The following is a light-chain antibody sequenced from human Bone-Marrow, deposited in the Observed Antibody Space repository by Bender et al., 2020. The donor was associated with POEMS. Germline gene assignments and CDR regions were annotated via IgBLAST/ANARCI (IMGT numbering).Light chain of an antibody. CDR1: SGSIASNY. V-gene: IGLV6-57*01. Sequence: NFMLTQPHSVSGSPGKTVTIPCTRSSGSIASNYVQWYQQRPGSSPTPVIYKDNQKPSGVPERFSGAFDSSSNSASLTISGLKTEDEADDYCQSYADNNVVFGGGTRLRVL. J-gene: IGLJ2*01. CDR2: KDN. CDR3: QSYADNNVV.